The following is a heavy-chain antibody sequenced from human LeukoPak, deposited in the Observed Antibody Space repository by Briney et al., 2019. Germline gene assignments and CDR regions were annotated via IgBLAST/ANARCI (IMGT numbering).Heavy chain of an antibody. CDR3: ARDGYNYSPIDY. CDR1: GFTFSSYW. CDR2: IDTDGSNT. V-gene: IGHV3-74*01. Sequence: GGSLRLSCAASGFTFSSYWMHWVRQAPGKGLVWVSRIDTDGSNTAYADSVKGRFTISRDNTKRSLYLQMNSLRAEDTAVYYCARDGYNYSPIDYWGQGTLITVSS. D-gene: IGHD5-24*01. J-gene: IGHJ4*02.